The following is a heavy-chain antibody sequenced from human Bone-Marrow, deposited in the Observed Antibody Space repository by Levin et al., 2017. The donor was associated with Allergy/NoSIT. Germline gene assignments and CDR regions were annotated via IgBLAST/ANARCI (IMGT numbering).Heavy chain of an antibody. CDR3: ARTLGGFINKYLDY. D-gene: IGHD5-12*01. CDR1: GASIRNGGDN. Sequence: SETLSLTCTVSGASIRNGGDNWCWIRQLPGKGLEWIGYIYYTGSTTYNPSLKSRVTISVDTSKNQFSLKLTSVTAADTAVYYCARTLGGFINKYLDYWGQGTLVTVSS. J-gene: IGHJ4*02. V-gene: IGHV4-31*03. CDR2: IYYTGST.